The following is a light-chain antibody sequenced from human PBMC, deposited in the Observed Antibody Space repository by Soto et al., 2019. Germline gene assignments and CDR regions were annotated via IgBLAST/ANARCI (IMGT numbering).Light chain of an antibody. J-gene: IGKJ4*01. CDR1: QSVSSN. Sequence: EIVMTQSPATLSVSPGERATLSCRASQSVSSNLAWYQQKPDQAPRLLIYGASTRVAGFPARFSGSGSGTEFTLTISSLQSEDFAVYYCQQYNNWPPLTFGGGTKVEIK. V-gene: IGKV3-15*01. CDR3: QQYNNWPPLT. CDR2: GAS.